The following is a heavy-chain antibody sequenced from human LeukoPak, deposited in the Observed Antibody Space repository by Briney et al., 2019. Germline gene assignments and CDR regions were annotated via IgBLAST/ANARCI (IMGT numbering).Heavy chain of an antibody. J-gene: IGHJ4*02. D-gene: IGHD3-16*01. Sequence: GGSLQISCRGSGYRFTAYWVAWGRQLPGKGLEGMATIYPGDSATTYSPSFQGQVTISADKSITTAYLQWSSLKASDTAMYYCARPAAGLGGFDYWGQGTLVTVSS. CDR3: ARPAAGLGGFDY. V-gene: IGHV5-51*01. CDR2: IYPGDSAT. CDR1: GYRFTAYW.